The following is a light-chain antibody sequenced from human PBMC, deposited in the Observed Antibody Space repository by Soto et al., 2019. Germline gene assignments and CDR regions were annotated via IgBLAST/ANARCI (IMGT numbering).Light chain of an antibody. Sequence: QSALTQPASVSGSPGQSITISCTGTSSDVGGYKYVSWYQQHPGNAPNLMIYDVSNRPSGVSNRFSGSKSGNTASLTISGLQSDDEADYYCISYTSSSTLLFGGGTKLTVL. V-gene: IGLV2-14*01. J-gene: IGLJ2*01. CDR1: SSDVGGYKY. CDR2: DVS. CDR3: ISYTSSSTLL.